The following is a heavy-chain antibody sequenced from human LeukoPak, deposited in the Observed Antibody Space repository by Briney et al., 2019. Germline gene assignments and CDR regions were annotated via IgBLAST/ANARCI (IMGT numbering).Heavy chain of an antibody. V-gene: IGHV4-4*02. D-gene: IGHD3-16*02. CDR3: ARVYVWGTYRPDYFDF. J-gene: IGHJ4*02. CDR1: GGSISSSNW. CDR2: IYHSGST. Sequence: PSETLSLTCAVSGGSISSSNWWSWVRQPPGKGLEWIGEIYHSGSTNYNPSLKSRITISVDTSKNQFSLKLNSVTAADTAVYYCARVYVWGTYRPDYFDFWGQGTLVTVSS.